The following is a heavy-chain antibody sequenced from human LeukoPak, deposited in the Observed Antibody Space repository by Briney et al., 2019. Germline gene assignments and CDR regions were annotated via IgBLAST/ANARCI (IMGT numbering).Heavy chain of an antibody. CDR2: LYTSGST. V-gene: IGHV4-4*07. Sequence: PSETLSLTCTVSGGSISSYYWSWIRQPAGKGLEWIGRLYTSGSTSYNPSLKSRVTMSVDTSKNQFSLKLSSVTAADTAVYYCARGPYSYGPNYFDYWGQGTLVTVSS. CDR3: ARGPYSYGPNYFDY. CDR1: GGSISSYY. J-gene: IGHJ4*02. D-gene: IGHD5-18*01.